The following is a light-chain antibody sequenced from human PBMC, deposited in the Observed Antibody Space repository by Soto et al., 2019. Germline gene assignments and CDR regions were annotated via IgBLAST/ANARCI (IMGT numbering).Light chain of an antibody. CDR2: EVN. CDR3: SSFTSTSAVL. J-gene: IGLJ2*01. V-gene: IGLV2-18*03. Sequence: QSVLTQPPSVSGSPGRSVTISCTGTSSDLGTYSRVSWYQQPPGTAPKLVIYEVNRRPSGVPDRFSGSKSGNTASLTTSGLQAEDEADYYCSSFTSTSAVLFGGGTKVTVL. CDR1: SSDLGTYSR.